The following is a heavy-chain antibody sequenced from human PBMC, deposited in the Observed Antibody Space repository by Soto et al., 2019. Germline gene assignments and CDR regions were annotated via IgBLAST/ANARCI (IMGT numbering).Heavy chain of an antibody. CDR2: IGGSGGGT. CDR3: AKDAPGSGWLSDY. J-gene: IGHJ4*02. D-gene: IGHD3-22*01. Sequence: GGSLRLSCAASGFTFTIYAMSWVRQAPGKGLEWVSTIGGSGGGTSYADIVRGRFTISRDNSQNTLYLQMNSLRAEDTAVYYCAKDAPGSGWLSDYWGQGTLGTVPQ. V-gene: IGHV3-23*01. CDR1: GFTFTIYA.